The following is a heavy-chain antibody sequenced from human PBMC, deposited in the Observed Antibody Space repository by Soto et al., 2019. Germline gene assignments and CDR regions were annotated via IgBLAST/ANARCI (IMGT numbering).Heavy chain of an antibody. V-gene: IGHV1-18*01. CDR1: DYTFTSYG. D-gene: IGHD6-13*01. CDR3: ARSIAAAEHYYYYYMDV. J-gene: IGHJ6*03. Sequence: QVQLVQSGAEVKKPGASVKVSCKASDYTFTSYGISWVRQAPGQGLEWMGWISAYNGNTNYAQKLQGRVTMTTDTSTSTAYMELRSLRSDDTAVYYCARSIAAAEHYYYYYMDVWGKGTTVTVSS. CDR2: ISAYNGNT.